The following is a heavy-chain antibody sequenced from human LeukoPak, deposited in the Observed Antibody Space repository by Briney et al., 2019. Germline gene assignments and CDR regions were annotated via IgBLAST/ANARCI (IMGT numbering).Heavy chain of an antibody. CDR2: INPSGGST. J-gene: IGHJ4*02. V-gene: IGHV1-46*01. Sequence: ASVKFSCKASGYTFTSYYMRWVRQAPGQGLEWMGIINPSGGSTSYAQKFQGRVTMTRDTSTSTVYMELSSLRSEDTAVYYCARDSGSFEGDYWGQGTLVTVSS. CDR3: ARDSGSFEGDY. CDR1: GYTFTSYY. D-gene: IGHD1-26*01.